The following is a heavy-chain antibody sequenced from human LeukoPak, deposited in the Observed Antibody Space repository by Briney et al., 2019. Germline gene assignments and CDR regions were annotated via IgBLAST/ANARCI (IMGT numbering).Heavy chain of an antibody. CDR2: ISETGGGT. J-gene: IGHJ4*02. CDR1: GFTFGNFA. D-gene: IGHD3-16*02. CDR3: ARELSVPGRKYYFDY. Sequence: GGSLRLSCAASGFTFGNFALGWVRQAPGKGLEWVSSISETGGGTSYGDSVKGRFAISRDNSKNTLYLQMSSLRVEDTALYYRARELSVPGRKYYFDYWGQGTLVSVCS. V-gene: IGHV3-23*01.